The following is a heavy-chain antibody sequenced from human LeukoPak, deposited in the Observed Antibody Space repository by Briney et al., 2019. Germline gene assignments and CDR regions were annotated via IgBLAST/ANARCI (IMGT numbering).Heavy chain of an antibody. CDR3: ASIVSRSNWFDP. CDR1: GGSISSSNW. Sequence: SGTLSLTCAVSGGSISSSNWWSWVRPPPGKGLEWIGEIYHSGSTNYNPSLKSRVTTSVDKSKNQFSLKLNSVTAADTAVYYCASIVSRSNWFDPWGQGTLVTVSS. V-gene: IGHV4-4*02. CDR2: IYHSGST. D-gene: IGHD5/OR15-5a*01. J-gene: IGHJ5*02.